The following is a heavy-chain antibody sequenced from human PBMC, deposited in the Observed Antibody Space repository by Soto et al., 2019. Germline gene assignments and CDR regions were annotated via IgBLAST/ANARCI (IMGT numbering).Heavy chain of an antibody. V-gene: IGHV6-1*01. CDR1: GDSVSSNSAA. Sequence: PSQTFSLTCAISGDSVSSNSAAWNWIRQSPSRGLEWLGRTYYRSECYNDYAVSVKSRTTINPDTSKNQFSLHLNSVTPEDTAVYYCARGGDWNSYAMDVWGQGTTGTVSS. D-gene: IGHD1-1*01. CDR3: ARGGDWNSYAMDV. J-gene: IGHJ6*02. CDR2: TYYRSECYN.